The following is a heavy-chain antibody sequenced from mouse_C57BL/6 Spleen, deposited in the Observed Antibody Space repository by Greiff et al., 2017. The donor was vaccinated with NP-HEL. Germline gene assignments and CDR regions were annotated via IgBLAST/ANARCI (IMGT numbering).Heavy chain of an antibody. J-gene: IGHJ4*01. Sequence: QVQLQQSGAELVKPGASVKISCKASGYAFSSYWMNWVKQRPGKGLEWIGQIYPEDGDTNYNGKFKGKATLTADKSSSTAYMQLSSLTSEDSAVYFCARKGDYGYYYAMDYWGQGTSVTVSS. CDR2: IYPEDGDT. D-gene: IGHD2-4*01. CDR1: GYAFSSYW. CDR3: ARKGDYGYYYAMDY. V-gene: IGHV1-80*01.